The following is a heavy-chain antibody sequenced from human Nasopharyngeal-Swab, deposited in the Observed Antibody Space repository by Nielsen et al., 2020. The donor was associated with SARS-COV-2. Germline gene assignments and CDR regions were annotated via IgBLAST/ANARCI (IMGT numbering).Heavy chain of an antibody. D-gene: IGHD5-24*01. Sequence: VRQMPGKGLEWMGIIYPGDSDTRYSPSFQGQVTISADKSISTAYLQWSSLKASDTAMYYCARQGPWRDGYKPDYWGQGTLVTVSS. CDR2: IYPGDSDT. V-gene: IGHV5-51*01. J-gene: IGHJ4*02. CDR3: ARQGPWRDGYKPDY.